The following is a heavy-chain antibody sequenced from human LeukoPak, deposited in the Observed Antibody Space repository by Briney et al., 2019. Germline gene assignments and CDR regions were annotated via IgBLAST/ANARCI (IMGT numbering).Heavy chain of an antibody. CDR3: ASGHCSSTSCYLYYYMDV. CDR1: GYTFTSYG. D-gene: IGHD2-2*03. J-gene: IGHJ6*03. CDR2: ISAYNGNT. V-gene: IGHV1-18*01. Sequence: ASVKVSCKASGYTFTSYGISWVRQAPGQGLEWMGWISAYNGNTNYAQKLQGRVTMATDTSTSTAYMELRSLRSDDTAVYYCASGHCSSTSCYLYYYMDVWGKGTTVTVSS.